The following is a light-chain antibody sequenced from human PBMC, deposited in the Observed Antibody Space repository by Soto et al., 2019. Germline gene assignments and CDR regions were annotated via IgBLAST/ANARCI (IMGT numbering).Light chain of an antibody. Sequence: DIQMTQSPSSLSASVGDRVTITCQASQDISNYLNWYQQKPGKAPKLLIYDASNLETGVPSRFSGSGSGTDFTFTISSLQPEDIANYYCQQYDNLLLYTFGQGTKVDIK. J-gene: IGKJ2*01. CDR1: QDISNY. V-gene: IGKV1-33*01. CDR3: QQYDNLLLYT. CDR2: DAS.